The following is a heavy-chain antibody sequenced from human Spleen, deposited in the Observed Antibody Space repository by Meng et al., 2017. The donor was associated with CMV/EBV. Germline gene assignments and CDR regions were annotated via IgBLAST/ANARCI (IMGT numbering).Heavy chain of an antibody. J-gene: IGHJ4*02. Sequence: VPRPPSGPGLGDPLLPPSLPLAISGYRCSSNSAAWNWNRQSPSRGLEWLGRTYYRSKWYNDYAVSVKSRITINPDTSKNQFSLQLNSVTPEDTAVYYCARDHLGFDYWGQGILVTVSS. CDR3: ARDHLGFDY. CDR2: TYYRSKWYN. V-gene: IGHV6-1*01. CDR1: GYRCSSNSAA. D-gene: IGHD7-27*01.